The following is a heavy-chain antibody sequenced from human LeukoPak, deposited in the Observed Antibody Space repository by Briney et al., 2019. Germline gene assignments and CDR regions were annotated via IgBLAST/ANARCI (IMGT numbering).Heavy chain of an antibody. V-gene: IGHV4-59*01. CDR1: GGSFSGYY. CDR3: ARALPPYGGNSDAFDI. CDR2: IYYSGST. Sequence: SETLSLTCAVYGGSFSGYYWSWIRQPPGKGLEWIGYIYYSGSTNYNPSLKSRVTISVDTSKNQFSLKLSSVTAADTAVYYCARALPPYGGNSDAFDIWGQGTMVTVSS. D-gene: IGHD4-23*01. J-gene: IGHJ3*02.